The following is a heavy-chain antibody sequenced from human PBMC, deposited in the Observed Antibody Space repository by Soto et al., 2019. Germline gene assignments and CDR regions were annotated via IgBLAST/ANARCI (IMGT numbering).Heavy chain of an antibody. Sequence: EVQLVESGGGLVQPGGSLRLSCAASGFIFSDHYMDWARQAPGKGLEWVGRTRNKAQSYRTEYAASVTGRFTISRDDAKNSLYLQMNSRKTEDTAVYYCDSWIVGQGFWGLGTLVSVSS. J-gene: IGHJ4*02. D-gene: IGHD5-12*01. CDR3: DSWIVGQGF. V-gene: IGHV3-72*01. CDR1: GFIFSDHY. CDR2: TRNKAQSYRT.